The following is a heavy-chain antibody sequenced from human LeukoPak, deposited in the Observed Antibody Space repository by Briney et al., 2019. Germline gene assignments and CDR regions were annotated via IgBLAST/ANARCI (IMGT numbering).Heavy chain of an antibody. CDR3: ARDQGIAAAGYGGALVY. V-gene: IGHV4-31*03. J-gene: IGHJ4*02. Sequence: SQTLSLTCTVSGGSISSGGYYWSWIRQHPGKGLEWIGYIYYSGSTYYNPSLKSRVTISVDTSKNQFSLKLSSVTAADTAVYYCARDQGIAAAGYGGALVYWGQGTLVTVSS. D-gene: IGHD6-13*01. CDR2: IYYSGST. CDR1: GGSISSGGYY.